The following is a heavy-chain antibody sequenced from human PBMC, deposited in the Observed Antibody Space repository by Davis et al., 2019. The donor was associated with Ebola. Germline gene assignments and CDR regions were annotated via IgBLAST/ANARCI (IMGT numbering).Heavy chain of an antibody. CDR3: ARAPVPAAPNWFDP. Sequence: GGSLRLSCAASGFTFSSYWMSWVRQAPGKGLEWVANIKQDGSEKYYVDSVKGRFTISRDNAKNSLYLQMNSLRAEDTAVYYCARAPVPAAPNWFDPWGQGTLVTVSS. J-gene: IGHJ5*02. V-gene: IGHV3-7*01. D-gene: IGHD2-2*01. CDR2: IKQDGSEK. CDR1: GFTFSSYW.